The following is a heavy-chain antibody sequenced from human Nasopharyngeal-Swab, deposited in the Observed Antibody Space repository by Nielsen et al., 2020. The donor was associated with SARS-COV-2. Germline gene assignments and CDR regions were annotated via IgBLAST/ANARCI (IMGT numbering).Heavy chain of an antibody. V-gene: IGHV3-7*03. D-gene: IGHD2-2*01. J-gene: IGHJ3*01. CDR2: IKEDGSET. Sequence: GESLKISCAASGFSVSTYWMTWVRQAPGRGLEWIANIKEDGSETYYVDSVKGRFTISRDNAKNSLYLQMNSLRGEDTALYYCAKNQLLIYDVFNLWGQGTMVTVSS. CDR1: GFSVSTYW. CDR3: AKNQLLIYDVFNL.